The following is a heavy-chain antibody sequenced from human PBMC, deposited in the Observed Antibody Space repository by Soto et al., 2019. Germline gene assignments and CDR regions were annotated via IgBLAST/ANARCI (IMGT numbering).Heavy chain of an antibody. CDR2: IIPIFGTA. J-gene: IGHJ4*02. CDR3: ASDEGRGLKY. Sequence: SVKVSCKASGGTFSSYAISWVRQAPGQGLEWMGGIIPIFGTANYAQKFQGRVTITADESTSTAYMELSSLGVDDTATYYCASDEGRGLKYWGQGTSVTVSS. CDR1: GGTFSSYA. V-gene: IGHV1-69*13.